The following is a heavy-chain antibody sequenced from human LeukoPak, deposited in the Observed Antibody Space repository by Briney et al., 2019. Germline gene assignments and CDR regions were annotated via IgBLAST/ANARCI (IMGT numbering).Heavy chain of an antibody. J-gene: IGHJ6*02. D-gene: IGHD3-10*01. CDR2: ISYAGSNN. CDR1: GFTFSSYT. Sequence: GGSLRLSCAASGFTFSSYTMDWVPQAPGKGLEWVARISYAGSNNYYADSVKGRFTISSDNPKNTLYLQMDSLRAEDTAVYYCARAAHTTYVLGRYYYYAMDVWGQGTTVTVSS. CDR3: ARAAHTTYVLGRYYYYAMDV. V-gene: IGHV3-30-3*01.